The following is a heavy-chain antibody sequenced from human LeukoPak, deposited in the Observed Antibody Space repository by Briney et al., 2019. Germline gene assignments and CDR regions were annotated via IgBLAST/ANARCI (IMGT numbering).Heavy chain of an antibody. CDR1: RITFSKYS. CDR2: ITGSGAFT. D-gene: IGHD6-19*01. CDR3: AKRSAESSGYFDN. J-gene: IGHJ4*02. V-gene: IGHV3-23*01. Sequence: PGGSLRLSCAASRITFSKYSMTWVRQAPGKGLEWVSAITGSGAFTDYADSVKGRFTISRDNSKNTLYLQMNSLRAEDTAVYYCAKRSAESSGYFDNWGQGTLVTVSS.